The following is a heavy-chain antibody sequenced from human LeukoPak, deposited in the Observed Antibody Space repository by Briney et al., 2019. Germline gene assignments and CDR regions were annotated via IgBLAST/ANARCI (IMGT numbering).Heavy chain of an antibody. J-gene: IGHJ5*02. Sequence: MSSETLSLTCTVSGGSISSSSYYWGWIRQPPGKGLEWIGSIYYSGSTYYNPSLKSRVTISVDTSKNQFSLKLSSVTAADTAVYYCARADIVVVPAVRFDPWGQGTLVTVSS. CDR2: IYYSGST. CDR3: ARADIVVVPAVRFDP. V-gene: IGHV4-39*07. D-gene: IGHD2-2*01. CDR1: GGSISSSSYY.